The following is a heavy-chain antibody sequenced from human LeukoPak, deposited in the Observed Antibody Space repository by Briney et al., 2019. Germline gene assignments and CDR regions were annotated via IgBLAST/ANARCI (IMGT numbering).Heavy chain of an antibody. CDR3: ARDTAPYSGSYPLDY. Sequence: ASVKVSCKASGYTFTSYGISWVRQAPGQGLEWMGWISANNGNTNYAQKLQGRVTMTTDTSTSTAYMELRSLRSDDTAVYFCARDTAPYSGSYPLDYWGQGTLVTVSS. V-gene: IGHV1-18*01. CDR1: GYTFTSYG. CDR2: ISANNGNT. J-gene: IGHJ4*02. D-gene: IGHD1-26*01.